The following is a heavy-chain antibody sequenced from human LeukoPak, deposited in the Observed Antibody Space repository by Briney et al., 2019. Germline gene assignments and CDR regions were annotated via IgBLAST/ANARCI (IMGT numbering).Heavy chain of an antibody. CDR1: GYTFSDYQ. V-gene: IGHV3-11*03. CDR2: ITSRSSYT. Sequence: GGSLRLSCAASGYTFSDYQMSWIRQAPGKGLEWVSYITSRSSYTYYADSVKGRFTISRDNAKNSLYLQMNSLRADDTAVYYCARNWNDVLHYWGQGTLVTVSS. CDR3: ARNWNDVLHY. D-gene: IGHD1-1*01. J-gene: IGHJ4*02.